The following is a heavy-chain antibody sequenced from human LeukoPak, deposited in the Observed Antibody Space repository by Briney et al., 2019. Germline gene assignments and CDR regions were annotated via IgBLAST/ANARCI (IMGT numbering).Heavy chain of an antibody. V-gene: IGHV3-48*04. J-gene: IGHJ4*02. CDR2: ISSSGSTI. CDR1: GFTFSSYG. Sequence: GGSLRLSCAASGFTFSSYGMSWVRQAPGKGLEWVSYISSSGSTIYYADSVKGRFTISRDNAKNSLYLQMNSLRAEDTAVYYCRVYGSGSYYRDYWGQGTLVTVSS. D-gene: IGHD3-10*01. CDR3: RVYGSGSYYRDY.